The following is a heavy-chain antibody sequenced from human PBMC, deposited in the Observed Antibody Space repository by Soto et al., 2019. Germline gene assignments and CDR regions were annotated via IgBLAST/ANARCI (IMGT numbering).Heavy chain of an antibody. J-gene: IGHJ3*02. CDR1: GFTFSSYS. D-gene: IGHD3-22*01. CDR2: ISSSSSTI. Sequence: TGGSLRLSCAASGFTFSSYSMNWVRQAPGKGLEWVSYISSSSSTIYYADSVKGRFTISRDNAKNSLYLQMNSLRDEDTAVYYCARGLTMIVVVPGAFDIWGQGTMVTVSS. V-gene: IGHV3-48*02. CDR3: ARGLTMIVVVPGAFDI.